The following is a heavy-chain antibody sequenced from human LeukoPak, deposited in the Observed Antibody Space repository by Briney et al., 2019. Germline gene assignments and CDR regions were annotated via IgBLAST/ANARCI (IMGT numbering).Heavy chain of an antibody. J-gene: IGHJ4*02. CDR3: ARAGYIPLNFDY. V-gene: IGHV4-61*02. CDR1: GGSISSGSYY. D-gene: IGHD5-18*01. Sequence: SETLSLTCTDAGGSISSGSYYWSWIRQPAGKGLEWIGRIYTSGSINYNPSLKSRVTISVDTSKNQFSLKLSSVTAADTAVYYCARAGYIPLNFDYWGQGTLVTVSS. CDR2: IYTSGSI.